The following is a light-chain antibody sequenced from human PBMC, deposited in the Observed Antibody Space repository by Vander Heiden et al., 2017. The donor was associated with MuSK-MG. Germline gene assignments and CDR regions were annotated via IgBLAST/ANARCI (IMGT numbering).Light chain of an antibody. CDR3: QSYDSRHVV. Sequence: QSLLTQPPSVPGAPGQRVTISCTGRSPNTGAGYDGHWYQQLPGTAPKLLIYGNSNRPSGVPDRFSGSKSGTSASLAITGLQAEDEADYYCQSYDSRHVVFGGGTKLTVL. J-gene: IGLJ2*01. CDR1: SPNTGAGYD. CDR2: GNS. V-gene: IGLV1-40*01.